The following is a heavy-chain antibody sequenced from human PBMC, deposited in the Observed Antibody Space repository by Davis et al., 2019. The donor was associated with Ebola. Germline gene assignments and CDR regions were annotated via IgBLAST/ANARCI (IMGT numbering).Heavy chain of an antibody. V-gene: IGHV4-34*01. J-gene: IGHJ4*02. D-gene: IGHD6-19*01. Sequence: SETLSLTCTVSGGSISSYYWSWIRQPPGKGLEWIGEINHSGSTNYNPSLKSRVTISVDTSKNQFSLKLSSVTAADTAVYYCARDSSSGWYFDYWGQGTLVTVSS. CDR1: GGSISSYY. CDR3: ARDSSSGWYFDY. CDR2: INHSGST.